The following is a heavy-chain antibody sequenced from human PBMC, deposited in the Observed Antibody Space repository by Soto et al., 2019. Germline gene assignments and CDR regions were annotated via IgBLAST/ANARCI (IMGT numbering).Heavy chain of an antibody. J-gene: IGHJ4*02. V-gene: IGHV3-33*01. CDR2: IWYDGSNK. CDR1: GFTFSSYG. D-gene: IGHD2-15*01. CDR3: ARSYCSGGSCYLYYFDY. Sequence: QVQLVESGGGVVQPGRSLRLSCAASGFTFSSYGMHWVRQAPGKGLEWVAVIWYDGSNKYYADSVKGRFTISRDNSKNTLYLQMNSLRAEDTAVYYCARSYCSGGSCYLYYFDYWGQGTLVTVSS.